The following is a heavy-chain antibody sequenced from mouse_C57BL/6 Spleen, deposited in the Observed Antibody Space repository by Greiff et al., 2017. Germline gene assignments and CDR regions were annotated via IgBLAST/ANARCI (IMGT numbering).Heavy chain of an antibody. J-gene: IGHJ2*01. Sequence: EVKLVESGGGLVKPGGSLKLSCAASGFTFSDYGVHWVRQAPEKGLEWVAYISSGSSTIYYADTVKGRFTISRDNAKNTLFLQMTSLRSEDTAMYYCARTRYGSPFDYWGQGTTLTVSS. V-gene: IGHV5-17*01. CDR2: ISSGSSTI. CDR1: GFTFSDYG. CDR3: ARTRYGSPFDY. D-gene: IGHD1-1*01.